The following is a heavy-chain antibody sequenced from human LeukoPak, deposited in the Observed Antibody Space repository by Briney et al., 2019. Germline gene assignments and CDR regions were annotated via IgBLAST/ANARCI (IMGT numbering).Heavy chain of an antibody. D-gene: IGHD3-3*01. J-gene: IGHJ4*02. CDR1: GGTFSSDA. CDR2: IIPIFGTA. CDR3: AREAGPHVGIWSGYSYFDY. V-gene: IGHV1-69*05. Sequence: ASVKVSCKASGGTFSSDAISWVRQAPGQGLEWMGGIIPIFGTANYAQKFQGRVTITTDESTSTAYMELSSLRSEDTAVYYCAREAGPHVGIWSGYSYFDYWGQGTLVTVSS.